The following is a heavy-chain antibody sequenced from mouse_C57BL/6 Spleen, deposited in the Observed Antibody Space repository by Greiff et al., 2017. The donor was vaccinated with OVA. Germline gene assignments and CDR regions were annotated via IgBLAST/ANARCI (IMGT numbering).Heavy chain of an antibody. Sequence: VQLQQSGAELVKPGASVKLSCTASGFNIKDYYMHWVQQRPEQGLEWIGRIDPEDGETKSAPKFPGKATITADTSTNTAYLQLSSRTSEDTAVYYCARWGGYDGGDYLDDWGQGTTLTVSS. CDR3: ARWGGYDGGDYLDD. CDR2: IDPEDGET. CDR1: GFNIKDYY. J-gene: IGHJ2*01. V-gene: IGHV14-2*01. D-gene: IGHD2-2*01.